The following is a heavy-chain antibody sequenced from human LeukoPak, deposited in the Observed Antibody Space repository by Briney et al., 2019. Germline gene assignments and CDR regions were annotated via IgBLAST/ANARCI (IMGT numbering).Heavy chain of an antibody. CDR1: GFTFSSYW. D-gene: IGHD3-10*01. CDR2: IKQDGSEK. J-gene: IGHJ5*02. Sequence: GGSLRLSCAASGFTFSSYWMSWVRQAPGKGLEWVANIKQDGSEKYYVDSVKGRFTISRDNAKNSLYLQMNSLRAEDTAVYYCAREYGFGSGSYYPWGQGTLVIVSS. CDR3: AREYGFGSGSYYP. V-gene: IGHV3-7*01.